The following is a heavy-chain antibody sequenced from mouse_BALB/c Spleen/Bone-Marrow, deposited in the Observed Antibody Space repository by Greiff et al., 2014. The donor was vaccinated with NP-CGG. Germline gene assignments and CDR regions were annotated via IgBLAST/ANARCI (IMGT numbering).Heavy chain of an antibody. J-gene: IGHJ4*01. V-gene: IGHV1-62-2*01. CDR3: ARHEDLDIRRRLGAMDY. Sequence: QVQLKESGAEQVKPGASVKLSCKASGYTFTEYIIHWIKQRSGQGLEWIGWFFPGSGSIKYNEKFKDKATLTADKSSSTVYMELSRLTSEDSAVYFCARHEDLDIRRRLGAMDYWGQGTSVTVSS. CDR1: GYTFTEYI. D-gene: IGHD2-12*01. CDR2: FFPGSGSI.